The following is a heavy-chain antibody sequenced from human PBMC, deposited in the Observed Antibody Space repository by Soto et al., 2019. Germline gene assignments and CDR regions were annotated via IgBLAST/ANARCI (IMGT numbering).Heavy chain of an antibody. D-gene: IGHD4-17*01. Sequence: GGSLRLSCAASGFTVRSNYMSWVRKAPGKGLEWVSVIYSGGSTYYADSVKGRFTISRDNSKNTLYLQMNSLRAEDTAVYYCASSYGGKGGIFDYWGQGTLVTVSS. CDR1: GFTVRSNY. CDR3: ASSYGGKGGIFDY. V-gene: IGHV3-66*01. J-gene: IGHJ4*02. CDR2: IYSGGST.